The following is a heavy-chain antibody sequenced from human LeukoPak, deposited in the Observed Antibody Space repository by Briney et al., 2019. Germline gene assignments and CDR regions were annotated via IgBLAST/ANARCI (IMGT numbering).Heavy chain of an antibody. V-gene: IGHV1-69*05. J-gene: IGHJ4*02. CDR1: GGTFSSYA. CDR3: ASSYFDSSGYYRQYFFDY. CDR2: FIPIFGTA. D-gene: IGHD3-22*01. Sequence: SVKVSCKASGGTFSSYALSWVRQAPGQGLEWMGGFIPIFGTANYAQKFQGRVTITTDESTSTASIDLSSLRSEDTAVYYRASSYFDSSGYYRQYFFDYWGQGTLVTVSS.